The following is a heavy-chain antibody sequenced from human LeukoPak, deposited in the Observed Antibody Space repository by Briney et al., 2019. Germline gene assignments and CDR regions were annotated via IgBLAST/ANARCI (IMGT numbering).Heavy chain of an antibody. J-gene: IGHJ4*02. V-gene: IGHV3-30*18. CDR1: GFTFSSYG. CDR3: AKDGGCSSTSCYYFDY. CDR2: ISYDGSNK. Sequence: GGSLRLSCAASGFTFSSYGMHWVRQAPGKGLEWVAVISYDGSNKYYADSVKGRLTISRDNSKNTLYLQMNSLRAEDTAVYYCAKDGGCSSTSCYYFDYWGQGILVTVSS. D-gene: IGHD2-2*01.